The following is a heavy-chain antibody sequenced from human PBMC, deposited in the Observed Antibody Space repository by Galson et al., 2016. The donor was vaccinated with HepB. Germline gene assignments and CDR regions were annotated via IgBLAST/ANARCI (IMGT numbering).Heavy chain of an antibody. V-gene: IGHV3-11*06. CDR1: GFTFSDYY. Sequence: SLRLSCAASGFTFSDYYMTWIRQAPGKGLEYISYITSSGNYAYYADSVKGRFTISRDNVKNSLYLQMNSLTVGDTAMYYCARFYDFWSGSYYFDYWGPGTLVTVSS. D-gene: IGHD3-3*01. J-gene: IGHJ4*02. CDR3: ARFYDFWSGSYYFDY. CDR2: ITSSGNYA.